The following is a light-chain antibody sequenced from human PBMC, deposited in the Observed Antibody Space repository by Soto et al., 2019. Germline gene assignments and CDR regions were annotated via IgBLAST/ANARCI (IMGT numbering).Light chain of an antibody. J-gene: IGLJ1*01. CDR3: AAWDDSLNGRV. V-gene: IGLV1-44*01. CDR2: YDN. CDR1: NSNIGSNT. Sequence: QLVLTQPPSASGTPGQRVTISCSGSNSNIGSNTVNWYQQLPGTAPKLLIYYDNLRPSGVPDRISGSKSGTSASLAISGLHSDDQADSYCAAWDDSLNGRVFGTGTKVTVL.